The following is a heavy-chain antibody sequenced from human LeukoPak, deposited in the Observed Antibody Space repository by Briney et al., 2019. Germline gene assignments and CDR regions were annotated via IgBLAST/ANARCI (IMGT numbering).Heavy chain of an antibody. CDR3: ARVVVAAGPLYYYYYYMDV. J-gene: IGHJ6*03. D-gene: IGHD2-15*01. CDR2: IYYSGST. CDR1: GGSISSRSYY. V-gene: IGHV4-39*07. Sequence: SETLSLTCTVSGGSISSRSYYWGWIRQPPGKGLEWIGSIYYSGSTYYNPSLKSRVTISVDTSKNQFSLKLSSVTAADTAVYYCARVVVAAGPLYYYYYYMDVWGKGTTVTISS.